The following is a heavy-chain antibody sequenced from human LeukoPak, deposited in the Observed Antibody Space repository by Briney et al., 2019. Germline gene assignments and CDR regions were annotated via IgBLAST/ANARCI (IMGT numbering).Heavy chain of an antibody. D-gene: IGHD3-10*01. V-gene: IGHV3-74*01. J-gene: IGHJ4*02. CDR1: GFTLSSYW. CDR3: ARSPVLWFGESGTYYFDY. Sequence: GGSLRLSCAASGFTLSSYWMHWVRQAPGKGLVWVSRINSDGSSTSYADSVKGRFTISRDNAKNTLYLQMNSLRAEDTAVYYCARSPVLWFGESGTYYFDYWGQGTLVTVSS. CDR2: INSDGSST.